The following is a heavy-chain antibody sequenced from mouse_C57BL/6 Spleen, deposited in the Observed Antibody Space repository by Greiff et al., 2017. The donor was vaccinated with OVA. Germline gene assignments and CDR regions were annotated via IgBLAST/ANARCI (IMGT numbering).Heavy chain of an antibody. Sequence: QVQLKQSGAELVRPGTSVKVSCKASGYAFPNYLIEWVKQRPGQGLEWIGVINPGSGGTNYNEKFKGKATLTADKSSSTAYMQLSSLTSEDSAVYFCARRGDYYGSSFEYWGQGTTLTVSS. CDR1: GYAFPNYL. V-gene: IGHV1-54*01. D-gene: IGHD1-1*01. CDR2: INPGSGGT. J-gene: IGHJ2*01. CDR3: ARRGDYYGSSFEY.